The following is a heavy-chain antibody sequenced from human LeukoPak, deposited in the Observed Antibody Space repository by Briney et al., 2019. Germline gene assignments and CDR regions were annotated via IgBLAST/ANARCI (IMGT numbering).Heavy chain of an antibody. D-gene: IGHD5-18*01. Sequence: PSETLSLTCTVSGGSISSYYWSWIRQPPGKGLEWIGYIYYSGSTNYNPSLKSRVTISVDTSKNQFPLKLSSVTAADTAVYYCARDRGYSLGYYYYYMDVWGKGTTVTVSS. CDR3: ARDRGYSLGYYYYYMDV. V-gene: IGHV4-59*12. CDR1: GGSISSYY. CDR2: IYYSGST. J-gene: IGHJ6*03.